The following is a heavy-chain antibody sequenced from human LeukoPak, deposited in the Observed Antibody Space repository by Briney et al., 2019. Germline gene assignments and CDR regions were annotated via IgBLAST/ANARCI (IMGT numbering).Heavy chain of an antibody. J-gene: IGHJ6*03. V-gene: IGHV3-30*04. D-gene: IGHD2-8*01. CDR1: GFTFSSYA. Sequence: GSLRLSCAASGFTFSSYAMYWVRQSPGKGLEWVTLISYDGNDKYYADSVKGRFSISRDSSKNMVFLQMNSLRPEDTAVYYCAKDRCNNGIGCYYYYMDLWGKGTTVTISS. CDR2: ISYDGNDK. CDR3: AKDRCNNGIGCYYYYMDL.